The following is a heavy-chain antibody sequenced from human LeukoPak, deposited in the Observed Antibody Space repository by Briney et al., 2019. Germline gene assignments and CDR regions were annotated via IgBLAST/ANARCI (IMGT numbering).Heavy chain of an antibody. CDR2: IYTSGST. V-gene: IGHV4-61*02. CDR1: GGSGGSISSGSYY. J-gene: IGHJ4*02. CDR3: ARVSGFGDPFDY. D-gene: IGHD3-10*01. Sequence: PSETLSLTCSVSGGSGGSISSGSYYWSWIRQPAGKGLEWIGRIYTSGSTNYNPSLKSRVTISVDTSKNHFSLKLSSVTAADTAIYYCARVSGFGDPFDYWGQGTLVTVSS.